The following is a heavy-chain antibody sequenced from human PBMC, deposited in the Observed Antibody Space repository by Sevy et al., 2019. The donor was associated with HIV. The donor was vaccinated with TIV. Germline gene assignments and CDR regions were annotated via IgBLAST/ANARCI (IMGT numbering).Heavy chain of an antibody. CDR1: GFSYSSYG. CDR3: VKEGGGEGGDH. J-gene: IGHJ4*02. CDR2: IQYDGSKK. Sequence: GGSLRLSCAASGFSYSSYGMHWVRQAPGKGLEWVAYIQYDGSKKDYADSVKGRFTISRDNSRNTLDLQMNSRRVEETAVYYCVKEGGGEGGDHWGQGTLVTVSS. V-gene: IGHV3-30*02. D-gene: IGHD2-21*01.